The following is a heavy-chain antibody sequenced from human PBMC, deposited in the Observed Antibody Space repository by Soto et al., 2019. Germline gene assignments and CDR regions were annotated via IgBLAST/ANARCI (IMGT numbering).Heavy chain of an antibody. CDR2: MYDGGNS. V-gene: IGHV4-38-2*02. CDR3: ARAHIMVVAGSTCDY. CDR1: NYSMCNPHY. J-gene: IGHJ4*03. D-gene: IGHD2-21*02. Sequence: SETLSLTRTVSNYSMCNPHYWRWIRQPPGKGQEWIASMYDGGNSFYNPSLKSRITMSMDTSKNQFSLKLSFMTAADTAVYYCARAHIMVVAGSTCDYWRPGTLVTVSS.